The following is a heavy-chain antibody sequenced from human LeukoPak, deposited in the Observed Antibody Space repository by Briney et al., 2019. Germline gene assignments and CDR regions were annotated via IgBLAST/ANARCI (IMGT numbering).Heavy chain of an antibody. J-gene: IGHJ2*01. Sequence: SETLSLTCTVSGGSISSYYWSWIRQPPGKGLEWIGYIYYSGSTKYNPFLKSRVTISVDTSKNQFSLKLSSVTAADTAVYYCARQGGGFWYFDLWGRGTLVTVSS. CDR3: ARQGGGFWYFDL. V-gene: IGHV4-59*08. D-gene: IGHD6-25*01. CDR2: IYYSGST. CDR1: GGSISSYY.